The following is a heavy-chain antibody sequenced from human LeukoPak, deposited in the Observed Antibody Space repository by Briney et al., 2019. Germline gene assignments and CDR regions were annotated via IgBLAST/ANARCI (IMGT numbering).Heavy chain of an antibody. D-gene: IGHD3-3*01. Sequence: SETLSLTFTVSGGSITSDYWNWIRQPPGKGLEWIGYIYYSGSTNYNPSLKSRVTISVDTSKNQFSLKLSSVTTADTAVYYCARDTGTIFGVVNYTFDSWGQGTLVTVSS. V-gene: IGHV4-59*01. CDR1: GGSITSDY. CDR3: ARDTGTIFGVVNYTFDS. CDR2: IYYSGST. J-gene: IGHJ4*02.